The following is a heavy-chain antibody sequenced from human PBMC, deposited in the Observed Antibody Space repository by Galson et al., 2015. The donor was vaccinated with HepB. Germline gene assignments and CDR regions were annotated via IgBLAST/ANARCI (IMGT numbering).Heavy chain of an antibody. CDR1: GFTFSSYW. CDR2: IKQDGSEK. V-gene: IGHV3-7*01. Sequence: SLRLSCAASGFTFSSYWMSWVRQAPGKGLEWVANIKQDGSEKYYVDSVEGRFTISRDNAKNSLYLQMNSLRAEDTAVYYCARDDLKKIYCSSTSCYNHYYYYGMDVWGQGTTVTVSS. D-gene: IGHD2-2*02. J-gene: IGHJ6*02. CDR3: ARDDLKKIYCSSTSCYNHYYYYGMDV.